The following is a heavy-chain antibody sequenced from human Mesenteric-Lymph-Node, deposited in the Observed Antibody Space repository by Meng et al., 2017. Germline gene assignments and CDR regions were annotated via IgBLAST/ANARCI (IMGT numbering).Heavy chain of an antibody. CDR2: INPNSGGT. D-gene: IGHD1-7*01. CDR1: GYTFTAYY. Sequence: QVQLMQSGAEVKKPGASVKVSCTASGYTFTAYYIHWVRQAPGQGLEWMGRINPNSGGTNYAQKFQGRVTMTRDTSISTAYMELSGLISDDTAVYYCAKSITGTTFDYWGQGTLVTVSS. CDR3: AKSITGTTFDY. J-gene: IGHJ4*02. V-gene: IGHV1-2*06.